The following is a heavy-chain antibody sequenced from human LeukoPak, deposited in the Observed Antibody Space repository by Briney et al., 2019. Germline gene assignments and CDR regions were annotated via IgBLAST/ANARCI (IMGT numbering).Heavy chain of an antibody. CDR1: GGTFSRNA. D-gene: IGHD3-22*01. J-gene: IGHJ4*02. Sequence: ASVKVSCKASGGTFSRNAFHWVRQATGQGLEWMGWMNPNSGNTGYAQKFQGRVTMTRNTSISTAYMELSSLRSEDTAVYYCARGRRADSSGYYPFDYWGQGTLVTVSS. CDR2: MNPNSGNT. CDR3: ARGRRADSSGYYPFDY. V-gene: IGHV1-8*01.